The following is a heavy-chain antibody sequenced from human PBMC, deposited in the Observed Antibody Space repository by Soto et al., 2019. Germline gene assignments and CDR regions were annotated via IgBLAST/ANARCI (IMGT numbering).Heavy chain of an antibody. CDR2: ISAYTANT. J-gene: IGHJ4*02. V-gene: IGHV1-18*01. CDR3: ARRAGTSHHFDY. Sequence: SEKAACKSSVYTFTTYGISFVRQAPGQGLEWMGWISAYTANTNYAQKFQGRVAMTTDTSTSTDYMELRSLRSDDTAVYYCARRAGTSHHFDYWGQGTLVSVSS. D-gene: IGHD1-7*01. CDR1: VYTFTTYG.